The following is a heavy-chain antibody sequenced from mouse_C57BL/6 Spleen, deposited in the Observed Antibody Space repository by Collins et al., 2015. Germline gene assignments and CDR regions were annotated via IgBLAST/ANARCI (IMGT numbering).Heavy chain of an antibody. CDR1: LSTFGMG. D-gene: IGHD2-1*01. V-gene: IGHV8-8*01. J-gene: IGHJ1*03. Sequence: LSTFGMGVGWIRQPSGKGLEWLAHIWWDDDKYYNPALKSRLTISKDTSKNQVFLKIANVDTADTATYYCARMERGNYVGYFDVWGTGTTVTVSS. CDR2: IWWDDDK. CDR3: ARMERGNYVGYFDV.